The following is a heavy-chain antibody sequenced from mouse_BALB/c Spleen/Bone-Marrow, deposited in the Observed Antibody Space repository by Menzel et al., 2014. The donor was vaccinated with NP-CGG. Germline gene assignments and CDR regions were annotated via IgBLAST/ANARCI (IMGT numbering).Heavy chain of an antibody. CDR2: IHPSDTET. CDR1: GYSFTSYW. Sequence: VQLQQSGAELVRPGASVKLSCKASGYSFTSYWMYWVKQRPGHGLEWIGMIHPSDTETRLNQRFKDKATLTVDKSSSTAYMQLNSPTSEDSAVDYCARLEGNYGSTYAYWGQGTLVTVSA. D-gene: IGHD1-1*01. J-gene: IGHJ3*01. CDR3: ARLEGNYGSTYAY. V-gene: IGHV1-61*01.